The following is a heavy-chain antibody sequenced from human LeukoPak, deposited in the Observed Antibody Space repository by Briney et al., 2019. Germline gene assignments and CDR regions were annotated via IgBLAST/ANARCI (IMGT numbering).Heavy chain of an antibody. D-gene: IGHD5-18*01. CDR1: GYSISSGYY. Sequence: SETLSLTCTVSGYSISSGYYWGWIRQPPGKGLEWIGSIYHSGSTYYNPSLKSRVTISVDTSKNQFSLKLSSVTAADTAVYYCARGRGYSYGPQEVDYWGQGTLVTVSS. CDR3: ARGRGYSYGPQEVDY. J-gene: IGHJ4*02. CDR2: IYHSGST. V-gene: IGHV4-38-2*02.